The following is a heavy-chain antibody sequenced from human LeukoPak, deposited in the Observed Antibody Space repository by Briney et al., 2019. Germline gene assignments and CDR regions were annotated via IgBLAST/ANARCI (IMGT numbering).Heavy chain of an antibody. J-gene: IGHJ3*02. Sequence: GASVKVSCKASGYTFTSYAMHWVRQAPGQRLEWMGWINAGNGNTKYSQKFQGRVTITRDTSASTAYMELSSLRSEDTAVYYCARYYGSGSYSKGEDAFDIWGQGTMVTVSS. V-gene: IGHV1-3*01. CDR3: ARYYGSGSYSKGEDAFDI. D-gene: IGHD3-10*01. CDR1: GYTFTSYA. CDR2: INAGNGNT.